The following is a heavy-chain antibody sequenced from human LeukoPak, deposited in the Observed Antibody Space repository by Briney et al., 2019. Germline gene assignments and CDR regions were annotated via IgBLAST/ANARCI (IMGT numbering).Heavy chain of an antibody. J-gene: IGHJ5*02. V-gene: IGHV1-69*05. CDR3: AREGGSSRFGDWFDP. Sequence: SVKVPCKASGGTFSSYAISWVRQAPGQGLEWMGRIIPIFGTANYAQKFQGRVTITTDESTSTAYMELSSLRSEDTAVYYCAREGGSSRFGDWFDPWGQGTLVTVSS. CDR1: GGTFSSYA. CDR2: IIPIFGTA. D-gene: IGHD6-13*01.